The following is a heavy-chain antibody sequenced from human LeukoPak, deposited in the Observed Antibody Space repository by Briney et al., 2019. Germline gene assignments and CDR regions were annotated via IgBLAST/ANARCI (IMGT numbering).Heavy chain of an antibody. J-gene: IGHJ6*03. V-gene: IGHV4-59*01. D-gene: IGHD3-22*01. CDR1: GGSISSYY. Sequence: SETLSLTRTVSGGSISSYYWSWIRQPPGKGLEWIGYISYSGNTNYNPSLKSRVTISVDTSKKQFSLKLTSVTAADTAVYYCARSSEGRYYYDSSGYSYYYYYMDVWGKGTTVTISS. CDR3: ARSSEGRYYYDSSGYSYYYYYMDV. CDR2: ISYSGNT.